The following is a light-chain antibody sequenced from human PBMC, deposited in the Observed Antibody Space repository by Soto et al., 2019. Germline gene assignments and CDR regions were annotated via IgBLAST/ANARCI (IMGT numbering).Light chain of an antibody. CDR2: DAA. CDR3: QQYGNSPSIT. V-gene: IGKV3-20*01. J-gene: IGKJ5*01. CDR1: QRVGSDY. Sequence: ENVLTQSPGTLSLSPGERATLSCRASQRVGSDYLAWYQQKPGQAPRLLIYDAASRTTGIPDRFSGSGSGTDFTLTISRLEPEDFAVYYCQQYGNSPSITFGQGTRLEIK.